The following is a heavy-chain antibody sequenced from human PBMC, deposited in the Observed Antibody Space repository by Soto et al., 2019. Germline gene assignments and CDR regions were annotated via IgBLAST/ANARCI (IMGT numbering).Heavy chain of an antibody. CDR1: GYTFTSYG. D-gene: IGHD4-17*01. CDR3: ARVRGYGVEVWFGP. CDR2: ISAYNGNT. V-gene: IGHV1-18*01. J-gene: IGHJ5*02. Sequence: GASVKVSCKASGYTFTSYGISWVRQAPGQGLEWMGWISAYNGNTNYAQKLQGRVTMTTDTSTSTAYMELRSLRSDDTAVYYCARVRGYGVEVWFGPWGQGTLVTVSS.